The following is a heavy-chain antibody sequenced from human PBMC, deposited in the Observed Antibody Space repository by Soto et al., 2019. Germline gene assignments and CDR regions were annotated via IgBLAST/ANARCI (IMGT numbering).Heavy chain of an antibody. CDR1: GFTFSSYA. Sequence: EVQLLESGGGLVQPGGSLRLSCAASGFTFSSYAMSWVRQAPGKGLEWVSAISGSGGSTYYADSVKGRFTISRDNPKNTLYLQMNSLRAEDTAVYYCAKGGSSSWYWDYWGQGTLVTVSS. J-gene: IGHJ4*02. CDR3: AKGGSSSWYWDY. D-gene: IGHD6-13*01. CDR2: ISGSGGST. V-gene: IGHV3-23*01.